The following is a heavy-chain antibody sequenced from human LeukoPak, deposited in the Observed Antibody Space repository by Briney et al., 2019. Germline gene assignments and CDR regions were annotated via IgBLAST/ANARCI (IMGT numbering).Heavy chain of an antibody. CDR2: IYYNGST. CDR3: PRGFRGGLLWLGKSENWFDP. CDR1: GGPISGYY. J-gene: IGHJ5*02. Sequence: SETLSLTCTVSGGPISGYYWSWIRQAPGKGLEGFGYIYYNGSTNYNPSLKSRVTISVDTSKNQFSLKLRSVTTADTAVYYCPRGFRGGLLWLGKSENWFDPWGQGTRVTVSS. D-gene: IGHD3-10*01. V-gene: IGHV4-59*01.